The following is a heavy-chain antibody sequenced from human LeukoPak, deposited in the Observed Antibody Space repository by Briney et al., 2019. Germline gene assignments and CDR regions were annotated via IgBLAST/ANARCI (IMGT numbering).Heavy chain of an antibody. CDR1: GFTFSSYA. CDR2: ISVSGGST. D-gene: IGHD6-19*01. Sequence: GGSLRLSCAASGFTFSSYAMSWVRQAPGKGLEWVSDISVSGGSTYYADSVKGRFTISRDNSKNTLYLQMNSLRAEDTAVYYCAKVVAGSALMYFDYWGQGTLVTVSS. V-gene: IGHV3-23*01. CDR3: AKVVAGSALMYFDY. J-gene: IGHJ4*02.